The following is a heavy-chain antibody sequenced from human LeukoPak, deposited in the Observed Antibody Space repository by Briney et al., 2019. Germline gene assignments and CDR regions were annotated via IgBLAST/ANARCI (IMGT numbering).Heavy chain of an antibody. CDR3: ARKTQKSYYFDY. J-gene: IGHJ4*02. Sequence: SETLSLTCTVSGGSISSYYWSWIRQPPGKGLEWIGYIYYSGSTNYNPSLKSRVTISVDTSKNQFSLKLSSVTAADTAVYYCARKTQKSYYFDYWGQGTLVTVSS. CDR2: IYYSGST. CDR1: GGSISSYY. V-gene: IGHV4-59*12.